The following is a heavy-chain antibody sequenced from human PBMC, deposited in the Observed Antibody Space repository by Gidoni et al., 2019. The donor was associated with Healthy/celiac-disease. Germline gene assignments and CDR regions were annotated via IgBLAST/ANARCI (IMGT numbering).Heavy chain of an antibody. CDR3: AKDEGYGDPPLAYGMDV. CDR2: ISGSGGST. J-gene: IGHJ6*02. CDR1: GFTFSSYA. D-gene: IGHD4-17*01. Sequence: EVQLLESGGGLVQPGGSLRLSCAASGFTFSSYAMSWVRQAPGKGLEWVSAISGSGGSTYYADSVKGRFTISRDNSKNTLYLQMNSLRAEDTAVYYCAKDEGYGDPPLAYGMDVWGQGTTVTVSS. V-gene: IGHV3-23*01.